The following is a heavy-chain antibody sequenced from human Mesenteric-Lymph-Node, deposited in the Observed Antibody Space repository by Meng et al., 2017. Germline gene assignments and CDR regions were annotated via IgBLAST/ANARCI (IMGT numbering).Heavy chain of an antibody. Sequence: GESLKISCAASGFTFSSYAMHWVRQAPGKGLEWVANIKQDGSEKYYVDSVKGRFTISRDNAKNSLYLQMNSLRAEDTAVYYCARVRVRGVIPNAFNIWGQGTMVTVSS. V-gene: IGHV3-7*01. CDR2: IKQDGSEK. J-gene: IGHJ3*02. CDR3: ARVRVRGVIPNAFNI. CDR1: GFTFSSYA. D-gene: IGHD3-10*01.